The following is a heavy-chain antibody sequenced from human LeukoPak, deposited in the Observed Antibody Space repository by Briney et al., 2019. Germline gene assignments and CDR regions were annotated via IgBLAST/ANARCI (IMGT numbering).Heavy chain of an antibody. CDR1: GYTFTGYY. D-gene: IGHD5-12*01. CDR3: ARVSGYGPPANYYYYGMDV. V-gene: IGHV1-2*02. J-gene: IGHJ6*02. CDR2: IHPNSGAT. Sequence: GASVKVSCKASGYTFTGYYIHWVRQAPGQGFEWMGWIHPNSGATGYAQNFQGRVTMTRDTSISTAYMDLSRLRSDDTAVYYCARVSGYGPPANYYYYGMDVWGQGTTVTVSS.